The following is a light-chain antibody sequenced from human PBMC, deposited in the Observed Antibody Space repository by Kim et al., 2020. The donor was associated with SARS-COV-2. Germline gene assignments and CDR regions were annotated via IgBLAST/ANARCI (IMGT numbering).Light chain of an antibody. Sequence: SPAERATLSCRASQSVSSNLAWYQQKPGQAPRLLIYGASTRATGIPARFSGSGSGTEFTLTISSLQSEDFAVYYCQQYNNWPPWYTFGQGTKLEI. CDR3: QQYNNWPPWYT. V-gene: IGKV3-15*01. CDR1: QSVSSN. J-gene: IGKJ2*01. CDR2: GAS.